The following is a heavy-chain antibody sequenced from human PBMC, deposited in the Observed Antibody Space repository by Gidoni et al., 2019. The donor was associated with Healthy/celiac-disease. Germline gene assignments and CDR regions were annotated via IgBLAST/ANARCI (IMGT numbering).Heavy chain of an antibody. CDR2: IVVGSGNT. CDR1: GFTVTSSA. V-gene: IGHV1-58*01. D-gene: IGHD1-26*01. Sequence: QMQLVQSGPEVTHPGTSVKVSCQASGFTVTSSAVQWVRQARGQRLEWIGWIVVGSGNTNYAQKFQERVTITRDMSTSTAYMELSSLRSEDTAVYYWAAAHSGSYPLDYWGQGTLVTVSS. CDR3: AAAHSGSYPLDY. J-gene: IGHJ4*02.